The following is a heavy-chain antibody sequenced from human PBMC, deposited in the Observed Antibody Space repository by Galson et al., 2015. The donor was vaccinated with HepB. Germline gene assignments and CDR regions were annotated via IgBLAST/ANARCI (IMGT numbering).Heavy chain of an antibody. V-gene: IGHV5-51*03. J-gene: IGHJ5*02. CDR3: ARLGRIVGATFNWFDP. D-gene: IGHD1-26*01. CDR1: GYSFTTYW. CDR2: IYPGDSDT. Sequence: QSGAEVKKPGESLKISCKGSGYSFTTYWIGWVRQMPGKGLEWMGIIYPGDSDTTYSPSFQGQVTISADKSISTAYLQWSSLKASDTAMYYCARLGRIVGATFNWFDPWGQGTLVTVSS.